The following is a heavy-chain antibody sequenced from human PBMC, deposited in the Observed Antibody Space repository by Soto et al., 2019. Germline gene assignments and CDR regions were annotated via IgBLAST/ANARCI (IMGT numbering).Heavy chain of an antibody. J-gene: IGHJ5*02. V-gene: IGHV1-3*01. CDR3: ARAIVVVVAARVVNWFDP. D-gene: IGHD2-15*01. CDR1: GYTFTSYA. CDR2: INAGNGNT. Sequence: ASVKVSCKASGYTFTSYAMHWVRQAPGQRLEWMGWINAGNGNTKYSQKFQGRVTITRDTSASTAYMELSSLRSEDTAVYYCARAIVVVVAARVVNWFDPWGQGTLVNVSS.